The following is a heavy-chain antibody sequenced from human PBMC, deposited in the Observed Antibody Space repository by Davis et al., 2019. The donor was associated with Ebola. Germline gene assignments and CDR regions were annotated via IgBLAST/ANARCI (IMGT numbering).Heavy chain of an antibody. CDR2: INPNSGGT. D-gene: IGHD4-17*01. CDR3: ARDPRSNYYYYYGMDV. V-gene: IGHV1-2*02. J-gene: IGHJ6*02. Sequence: ASVKVSCKASGYTFTGYYMHWVRQAPGQGLEWMGWINPNSGGTNYAQKFQGRVTMTRDTSISTAYMELSRLRSDDTAVYYCARDPRSNYYYYYGMDVWGQGTTVTVSS. CDR1: GYTFTGYY.